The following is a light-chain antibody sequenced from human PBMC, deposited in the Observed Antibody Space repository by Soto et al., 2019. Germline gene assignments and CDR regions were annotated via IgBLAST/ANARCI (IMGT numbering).Light chain of an antibody. J-gene: IGKJ1*01. Sequence: VMTQTPLSSPVTLGQPASISCRSSQSLVHSDGTTYLSWLHQRPGQPPRLLIYKVSSRFSGVPDRFSGSGAGTDFILTISRVEAEDVGVYYCMQSTQFPRTFGQGTKVEIK. V-gene: IGKV2-24*01. CDR1: QSLVHSDGTTY. CDR3: MQSTQFPRT. CDR2: KVS.